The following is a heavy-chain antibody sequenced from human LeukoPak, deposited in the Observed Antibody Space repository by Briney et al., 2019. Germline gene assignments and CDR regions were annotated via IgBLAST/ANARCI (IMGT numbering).Heavy chain of an antibody. Sequence: SETLSLTCAVYGGSFSGYYWSWIRQPPGKGLEWIGYIYYSGSTNYNPSLKSRVTISVDTSKNQFSLKLSSVTAADTAVYYCARQRFDYYDSSGYYYGFDYWGQGTLVTVSS. CDR1: GGSFSGYY. V-gene: IGHV4-59*01. CDR2: IYYSGST. J-gene: IGHJ4*02. CDR3: ARQRFDYYDSSGYYYGFDY. D-gene: IGHD3-22*01.